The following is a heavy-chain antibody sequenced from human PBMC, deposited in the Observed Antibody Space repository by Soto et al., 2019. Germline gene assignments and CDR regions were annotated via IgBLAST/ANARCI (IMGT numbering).Heavy chain of an antibody. CDR3: ARDFEC. V-gene: IGHV3-74*01. J-gene: IGHJ4*02. CDR2: INSDGSST. CDR1: GFTFSTFW. Sequence: EVQLVESGGGLVQPGGSLRLSCEASGFTFSTFWMHWVRQAPGKGLVWVSRINSDGSSTNYADSVKGRVTISRDNAKNMLYLQMNSLRAEDTAVYYGARDFECWGQGTLVTVSS.